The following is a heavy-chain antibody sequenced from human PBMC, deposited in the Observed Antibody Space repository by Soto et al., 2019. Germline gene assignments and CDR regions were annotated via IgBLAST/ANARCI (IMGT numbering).Heavy chain of an antibody. CDR3: ATQAGYPYARVSGYFDY. Sequence: PSETLSLTCTVSGGSISSGGYYWSWIRQHPGKGLEWIGYTYHSGSTYYNPSLKSRVTISVDTSKNQFSLKLSSVTAADTAVYYCATQAGYPYARVSGYFDYWGQGTLVTVSS. V-gene: IGHV4-31*03. CDR2: TYHSGST. J-gene: IGHJ4*02. D-gene: IGHD5-18*01. CDR1: GGSISSGGYY.